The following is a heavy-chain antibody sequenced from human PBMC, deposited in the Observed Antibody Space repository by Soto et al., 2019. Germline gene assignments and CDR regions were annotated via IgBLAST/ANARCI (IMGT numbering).Heavy chain of an antibody. J-gene: IGHJ4*02. CDR1: GGSISSSSHH. Sequence: QLQLQESGPGLVKPSEALSLTCTVSGGSISSSSHHWGWIRQPPGKGLEWIGSIYYSGRTYYNPSLKIRLTISVYTSKDRFSLKLSSVTAADTAVYYCAREYSSSPDYGGQGTLVTVSS. V-gene: IGHV4-39*01. CDR3: AREYSSSPDY. CDR2: IYYSGRT. D-gene: IGHD6-6*01.